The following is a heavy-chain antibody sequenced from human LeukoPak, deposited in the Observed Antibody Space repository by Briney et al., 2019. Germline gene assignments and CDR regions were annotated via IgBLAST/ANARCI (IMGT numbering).Heavy chain of an antibody. CDR1: GGSLSGYY. CDR2: INHSGST. Sequence: PSETLSFTCAVYGGSLSGYYWSWIRQPPGKGLEWIGEINHSGSTNYNPSLKSRVTISVDTSKNQFSLKLSSVTAADTAVYYCARVRVIRTGTTWGYYYYMDVWGKGTTVTVSS. V-gene: IGHV4-34*01. D-gene: IGHD1-1*01. CDR3: ARVRVIRTGTTWGYYYYMDV. J-gene: IGHJ6*03.